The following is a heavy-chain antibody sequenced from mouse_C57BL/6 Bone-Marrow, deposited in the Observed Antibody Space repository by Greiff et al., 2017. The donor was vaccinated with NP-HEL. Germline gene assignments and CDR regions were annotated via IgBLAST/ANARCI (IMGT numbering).Heavy chain of an antibody. CDR3: ARGDYGSSRFGYAMDY. Sequence: QVQLQQSGAELVKPGASVKISCKASGYAFSSYWMNWVKERPGKGLEWIGLIYPGDGDTKYNGKFKGKATLTADKSSSTAYMQVSSLTSEDSAVYFCARGDYGSSRFGYAMDYWGQGTSVTVSS. D-gene: IGHD1-1*01. CDR1: GYAFSSYW. V-gene: IGHV1-80*01. CDR2: IYPGDGDT. J-gene: IGHJ4*01.